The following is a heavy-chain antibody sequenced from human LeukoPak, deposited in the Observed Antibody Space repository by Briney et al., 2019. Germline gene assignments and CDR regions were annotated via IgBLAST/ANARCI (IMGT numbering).Heavy chain of an antibody. J-gene: IGHJ4*02. CDR2: FYHSGST. Sequence: PSETLSLTCTVSGYSISSDYYWVWVRQPPRKRLELIVIFYHSGSTYYNPSLKSRVTISIDTSQNQFSLKLSSVTAADTAVYCCATVQGKVSGPLDFWGQGTLVTVSS. V-gene: IGHV4-38-2*02. CDR1: GYSISSDYY. D-gene: IGHD5/OR15-5a*01. CDR3: ATVQGKVSGPLDF.